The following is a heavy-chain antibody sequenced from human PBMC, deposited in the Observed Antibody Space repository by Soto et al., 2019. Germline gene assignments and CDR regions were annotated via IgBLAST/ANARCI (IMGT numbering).Heavy chain of an antibody. D-gene: IGHD2-2*01. CDR3: ARKSSTSYWFDP. CDR1: GYTFFNYG. Sequence: ASVKVSCKASGYTFFNYGISWVRQAPGQGLEWMGWISGYNGNTNYAQKFQARVTMTTDTSTRTAYMELRSLRSDDTALYYCARKSSTSYWFDPWGQVHLVTVSS. CDR2: ISGYNGNT. V-gene: IGHV1-18*01. J-gene: IGHJ5*02.